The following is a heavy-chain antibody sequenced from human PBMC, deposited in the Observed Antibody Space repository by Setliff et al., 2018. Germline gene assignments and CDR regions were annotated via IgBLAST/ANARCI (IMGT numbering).Heavy chain of an antibody. CDR3: ARHSSRPY. J-gene: IGHJ4*02. Sequence: SETLSLTCAVSGYSISSGYNWGWIRQPPGKGLEWIGSIYYRGSTSYNSSLKSRVSISVDTSKNQFSLKLSSVTAADTAVYYCARHSSRPYWGQGTLVTVSS. V-gene: IGHV4-38-2*01. CDR1: GYSISSGYN. CDR2: IYYRGST.